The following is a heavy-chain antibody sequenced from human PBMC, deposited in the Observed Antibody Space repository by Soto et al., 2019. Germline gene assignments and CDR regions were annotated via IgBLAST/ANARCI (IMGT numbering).Heavy chain of an antibody. Sequence: QVQLQESGPGLVKPSETLSLTCTVSGGSVSSGSYYCSWIRQPPGKGLECIGYIYYSGSTNYNPSLKSRVTISVDTSKHQFSLKLSSVTAADTAVYYCARVSSSFGLGNYFDYWGQGNLVTVAS. CDR1: GGSVSSGSYY. J-gene: IGHJ4*02. CDR2: IYYSGST. V-gene: IGHV4-61*01. CDR3: ARVSSSFGLGNYFDY. D-gene: IGHD2-2*01.